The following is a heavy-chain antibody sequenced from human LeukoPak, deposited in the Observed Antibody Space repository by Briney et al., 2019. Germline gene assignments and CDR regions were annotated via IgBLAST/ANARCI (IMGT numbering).Heavy chain of an antibody. J-gene: IGHJ4*02. Sequence: SETLSLTCTVSGGSISGYYWSWIRQPPGKGLEWIGEINHSGSTNYNPSLKSRVTISVDTSKNQFSLKLSSVTAADTAVYYCARGRYGSGSHYCFDYWGQGTLVTVSS. CDR2: INHSGST. CDR3: ARGRYGSGSHYCFDY. V-gene: IGHV4-34*01. D-gene: IGHD3-10*01. CDR1: GGSISGYY.